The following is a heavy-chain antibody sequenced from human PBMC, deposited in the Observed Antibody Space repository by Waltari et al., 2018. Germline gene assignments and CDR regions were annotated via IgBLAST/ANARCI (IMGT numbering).Heavy chain of an antibody. CDR3: ARGGYSSSGDAFDI. V-gene: IGHV4-61*02. D-gene: IGHD6-6*01. J-gene: IGHJ3*02. CDR2: IYTSGST. Sequence: QVQLQESGPGLVKPSQTLSLTCTVAGGSIRSGSYYWSWIRQPAGKGLAWIGRIYTSGSTNYNPSLKSGVTISVDTSKNQFSLKLSSMTAADTAVYYCARGGYSSSGDAFDIWGQGTMVTVSS. CDR1: GGSIRSGSYY.